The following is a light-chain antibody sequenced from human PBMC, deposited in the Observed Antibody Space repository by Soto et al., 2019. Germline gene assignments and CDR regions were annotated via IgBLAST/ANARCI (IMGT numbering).Light chain of an antibody. CDR2: DAS. Sequence: DIQMTQSPSTLSASVGDRVTITCRASQSISTWLAWYQQKPGKAPELLIYDASTLESGVPSRFSGSGSGTDFTLTISSLQPDDFATYYCQQYHTYSSITFGQGTKGGYQ. V-gene: IGKV1-5*01. CDR3: QQYHTYSSIT. J-gene: IGKJ3*01. CDR1: QSISTW.